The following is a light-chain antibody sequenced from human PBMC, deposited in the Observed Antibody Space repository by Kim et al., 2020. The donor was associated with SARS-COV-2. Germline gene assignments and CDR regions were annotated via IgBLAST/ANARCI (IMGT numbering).Light chain of an antibody. J-gene: IGKJ4*01. CDR3: QQYLSSPFT. CDR1: QSVSSRH. V-gene: IGKV3-20*01. CDR2: TTS. Sequence: SPGERPTLSCRASQSVSSRHLAWYQQKPGQAPRLLMYTTSSRATGIPDRFSGSGSGTDFTLTIDRLEPEDFAVYFCQQYLSSPFTFGGGTKVDIK.